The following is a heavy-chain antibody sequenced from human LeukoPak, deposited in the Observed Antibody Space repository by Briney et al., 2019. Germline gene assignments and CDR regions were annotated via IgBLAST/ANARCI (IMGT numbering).Heavy chain of an antibody. CDR2: IYYSGST. J-gene: IGHJ5*02. Sequence: SETLSLTCTVSGGSISSSSYYWGWIRQPPGKGLEWIGSIYYSGSTYYNPSLKSRDTISVDTSKNQFSLKLSSVTAADTAVYYCARQRSLLTVAWFDPWGQGTLVTVSS. CDR3: ARQRSLLTVAWFDP. CDR1: GGSISSSSYY. D-gene: IGHD6-19*01. V-gene: IGHV4-39*01.